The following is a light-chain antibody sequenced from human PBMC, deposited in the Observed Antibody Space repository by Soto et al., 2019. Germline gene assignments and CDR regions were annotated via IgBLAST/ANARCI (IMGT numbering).Light chain of an antibody. CDR2: DVS. V-gene: IGLV2-14*01. J-gene: IGLJ1*01. CDR1: SSDVGGYNY. Sequence: QSVLTQPVSVSGPPGQSITISCTGTSSDVGGYNYVSWYQQHPGKAPKLMIYDVSNRPSGVSNRFSGSKSGNTASLTISGLQAEDEADYYCSSYTSSSTLPYVFGTGTKVTVL. CDR3: SSYTSSSTLPYV.